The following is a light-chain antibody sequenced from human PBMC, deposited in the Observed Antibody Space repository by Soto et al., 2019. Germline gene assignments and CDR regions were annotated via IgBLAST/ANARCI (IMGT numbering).Light chain of an antibody. V-gene: IGKV3-15*01. J-gene: IGKJ5*01. CDR3: QQYNNWPPIT. CDR2: GAS. CDR1: QSVSSN. Sequence: EIGITQSPATPSLSPGEKATPSRKASQSVSSNLAWYQQKPGQAPRLLIYGASTRATGIPARFSGSGSGTEFTLTISRLQSEDFALYYCQQYNNWPPITFGQGTRLEIK.